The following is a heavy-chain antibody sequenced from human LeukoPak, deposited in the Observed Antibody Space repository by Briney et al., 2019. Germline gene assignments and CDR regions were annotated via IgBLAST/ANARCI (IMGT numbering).Heavy chain of an antibody. V-gene: IGHV4-38-2*01. CDR3: ARHGSGSGWFYYYYMDV. D-gene: IGHD6-19*01. J-gene: IGHJ6*03. CDR1: GYSISSGYY. CDR2: IYHSGST. Sequence: PSETLSLTCAVSGYSISSGYYWGWIRQPPGKGLEWIGRIYHSGSTYYNPSLKSRVAISVDTSKNQFSLKLSSVTTADTAVYYCARHGSGSGWFYYYYMDVWGKGTTVTVSS.